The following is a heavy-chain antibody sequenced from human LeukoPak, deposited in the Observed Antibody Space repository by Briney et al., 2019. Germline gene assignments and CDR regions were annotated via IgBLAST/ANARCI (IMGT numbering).Heavy chain of an antibody. D-gene: IGHD2-21*01. CDR1: GFTFSSYE. CDR2: ISSSGSTI. Sequence: PGGSLRLSCAASGFTFSSYEMNWVRQAPGKGLEWVSYISSSGSTIYYADSVKGRFTISRDNAKNSLYLQMNSLRAEDTAVYYCARDRYCDGDCYALDYWGQGTLVTVSS. CDR3: ARDRYCDGDCYALDY. V-gene: IGHV3-48*03. J-gene: IGHJ4*02.